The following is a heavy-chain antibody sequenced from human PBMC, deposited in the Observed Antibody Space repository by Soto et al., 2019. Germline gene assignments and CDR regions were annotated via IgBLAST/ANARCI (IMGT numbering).Heavy chain of an antibody. CDR1: GYIFSTHG. Sequence: QVQLEQSGAEVKKSEASVKVSCKASGYIFSTHGINWVRQAPGQGLEWMGWINPYNGKTNYAQKFQGRVTMTTETSRKTAYMELRSLRSDDTAVYYCARVQIVVVVGGTPADYWGQGTLVTVSS. D-gene: IGHD2-15*01. V-gene: IGHV1-18*01. CDR3: ARVQIVVVVGGTPADY. CDR2: INPYNGKT. J-gene: IGHJ4*02.